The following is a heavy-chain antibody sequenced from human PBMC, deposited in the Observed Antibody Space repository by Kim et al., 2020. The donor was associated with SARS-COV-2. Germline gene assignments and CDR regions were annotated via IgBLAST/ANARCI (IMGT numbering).Heavy chain of an antibody. D-gene: IGHD2-15*01. J-gene: IGHJ4*02. CDR1: GFTFSNHA. CDR2: ISGSGGNT. CDR3: ARLCGPHCYVPRDY. V-gene: IGHV3-23*01. Sequence: GGSLRLSCAASGFTFSNHAMSWVRQAPGKGLEWVSGISGSGGNTYDADAVKGRFTISRDNSKNTLYLQMNSLRTEDTAVYYCARLCGPHCYVPRDYWGQGTLVTVSS.